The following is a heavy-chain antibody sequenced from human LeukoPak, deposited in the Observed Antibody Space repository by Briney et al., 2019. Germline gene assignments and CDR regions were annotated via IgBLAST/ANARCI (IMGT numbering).Heavy chain of an antibody. CDR1: GYNFANYW. J-gene: IGHJ4*02. V-gene: IGHV5-51*01. Sequence: GESLKISCKGSGYNFANYWIGWVRQMPGKGLEWMGIIYPGDSDTRYSPSFQGQVTISADKSISTAYLQWSSLKASDTAMYYCARHGRADCSSTSCSYDYWGQGTLVTVSS. D-gene: IGHD2-2*01. CDR2: IYPGDSDT. CDR3: ARHGRADCSSTSCSYDY.